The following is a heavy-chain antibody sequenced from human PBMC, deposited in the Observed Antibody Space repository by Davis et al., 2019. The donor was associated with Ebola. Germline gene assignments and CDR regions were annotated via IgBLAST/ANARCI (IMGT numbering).Heavy chain of an antibody. CDR3: AGLSPYYYGSGSYYNVMGVADP. CDR1: GDSISSYY. CDR2: IYYTGST. Sequence: MPSETLSLTCIVSGDSISSYYWSWIRQPPGKGLEWIGYIYYTGSTDYNPSLKSRVTISVDTSKNQFSLNLSSVTAADTAVYYCAGLSPYYYGSGSYYNVMGVADPWGQGTLVTVSS. V-gene: IGHV4-59*08. D-gene: IGHD3-10*01. J-gene: IGHJ5*02.